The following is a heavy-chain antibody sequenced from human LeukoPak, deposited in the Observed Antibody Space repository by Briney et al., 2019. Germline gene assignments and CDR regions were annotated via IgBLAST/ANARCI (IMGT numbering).Heavy chain of an antibody. D-gene: IGHD4-17*01. J-gene: IGHJ4*02. CDR1: GYSISSGYY. CDR2: IYHSGST. V-gene: IGHV4-38-2*01. Sequence: PSETLSLTCAVSGYSISSGYYWGWIRQPPGKGLEWIGSIYHSGSTYYNPSLKSRVTITVDTSKNQFSLKLSSVAAADTAVYYCARRNYGDPPWYWGQGTLVTVSS. CDR3: ARRNYGDPPWY.